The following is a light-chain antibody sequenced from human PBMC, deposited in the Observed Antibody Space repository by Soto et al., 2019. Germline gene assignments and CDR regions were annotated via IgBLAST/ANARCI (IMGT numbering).Light chain of an antibody. CDR2: HAY. V-gene: IGKV3-15*01. CDR3: QQYNDWRT. CDR1: QSVNSN. J-gene: IGKJ2*01. Sequence: EIVMTQSPAILSVSPGERATLFCRASQSVNSNLAWYQQKPGQAPRLLVFHAYTRAIGIPAMFSGSGSGTEFTLTICRLKSEDFAVYYSQQYNDWRTFGQGTKLEIK.